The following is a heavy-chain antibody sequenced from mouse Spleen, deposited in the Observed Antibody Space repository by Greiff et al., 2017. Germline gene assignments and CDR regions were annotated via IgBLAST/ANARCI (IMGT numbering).Heavy chain of an antibody. CDR1: GYTFTDYY. D-gene: IGHD2-2*01. CDR2: INPNNGGT. Sequence: EVQLQQSGPELVKPGASVKISCKASGYTFTDYYMNWVKQSHGKSLEWIGDINPNNGGTSYNQKFKGKATLTVDKSSSTAYMELRSLTSEDSAVYYCARCWGLSRALDYWGQGTSVTVSS. CDR3: ARCWGLSRALDY. J-gene: IGHJ4*01. V-gene: IGHV1-26*01.